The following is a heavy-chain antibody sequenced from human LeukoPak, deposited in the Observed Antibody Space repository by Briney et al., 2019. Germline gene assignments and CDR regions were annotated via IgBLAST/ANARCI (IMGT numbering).Heavy chain of an antibody. D-gene: IGHD6-19*01. Sequence: GGSLRLSCAASGFTFSRFGIHWVRQAPGKGLEWVAVIWYHGRDKNYADSVKGRFTISRDNSKNTVDLQLNSLRAEDTAVYYCARDMDTSGHLSWLDPWSQGTLVTVSS. CDR2: IWYHGRDK. V-gene: IGHV3-33*01. CDR3: ARDMDTSGHLSWLDP. CDR1: GFTFSRFG. J-gene: IGHJ5*02.